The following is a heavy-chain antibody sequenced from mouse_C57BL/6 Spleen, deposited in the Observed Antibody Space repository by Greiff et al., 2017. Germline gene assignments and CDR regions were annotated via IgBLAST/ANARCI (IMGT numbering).Heavy chain of an antibody. CDR1: GFTFSSYG. Sequence: EVMLVESGGDLVKPGGSLKLSCAASGFTFSSYGMSWVRQTPDKRLEWVATISSGGSYTYYPDSVKGRFTISRDNAKNTLYLQMSSLKSEDTAMYYCARQGYDPFDYWGQGTTLTVSS. D-gene: IGHD2-3*01. CDR2: ISSGGSYT. V-gene: IGHV5-6*01. J-gene: IGHJ2*01. CDR3: ARQGYDPFDY.